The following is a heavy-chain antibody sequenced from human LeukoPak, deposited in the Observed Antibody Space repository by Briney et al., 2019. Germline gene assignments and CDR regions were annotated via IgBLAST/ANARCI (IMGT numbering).Heavy chain of an antibody. CDR2: ISNDATKK. D-gene: IGHD4-17*01. CDR3: AKDMNTVTTTFDY. CDR1: GFTFSSYA. Sequence: GGSLRLSCAASGFTFSSYAMSWVRQAPGKGLEWVAVISNDATKKYYADSVKGRSTISRDNSENTLYLQMNSLRAEDTAVYYCAKDMNTVTTTFDYWGQGTLVTVSS. V-gene: IGHV3-30*18. J-gene: IGHJ4*02.